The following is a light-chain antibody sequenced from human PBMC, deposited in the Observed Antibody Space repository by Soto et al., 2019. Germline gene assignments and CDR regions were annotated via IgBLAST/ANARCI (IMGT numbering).Light chain of an antibody. Sequence: QSALTQPASVSGSPGQSITISCTGTSSDVGRYNYVSWYQHHPGKAPKLMIYEVSNRPSGVSNRFSGSKSSNTASLTISGLQAEDEADYYCSSYTSSSTWVFGGGTKLTVL. J-gene: IGLJ3*02. V-gene: IGLV2-14*01. CDR3: SSYTSSSTWV. CDR2: EVS. CDR1: SSDVGRYNY.